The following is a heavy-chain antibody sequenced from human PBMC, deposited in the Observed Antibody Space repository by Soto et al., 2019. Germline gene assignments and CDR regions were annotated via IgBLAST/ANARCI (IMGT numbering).Heavy chain of an antibody. D-gene: IGHD5-12*01. CDR3: AKDRGRGYDWFDS. V-gene: IGHV3-23*01. Sequence: EVQLLESGGGLVQPGGSLRLSCAASGFTFSSYAMSWVRQAPGKGLEWVSAISGSGGSTFYADSVKGRFTISRDTSKNTLFLQMNSLRAEDTAVYYCAKDRGRGYDWFDSWGHGTLVTVSS. CDR2: ISGSGGST. J-gene: IGHJ5*01. CDR1: GFTFSSYA.